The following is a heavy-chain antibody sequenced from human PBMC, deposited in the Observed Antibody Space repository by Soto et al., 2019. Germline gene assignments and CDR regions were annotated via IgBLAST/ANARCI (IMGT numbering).Heavy chain of an antibody. CDR1: GFTFSNYG. Sequence: QVQLVESGGGVVQPGRSLRLSCAASGFTFSNYGMHWVRQAPGKGLEWLAIIWYDGSNKYYADSVKGRFTVSRDNSKNTLYLQMYSLRDEDTAEYYCARSRSERWLQLVGYWGQGTLVTVSS. D-gene: IGHD5-12*01. J-gene: IGHJ4*02. CDR2: IWYDGSNK. V-gene: IGHV3-33*01. CDR3: ARSRSERWLQLVGY.